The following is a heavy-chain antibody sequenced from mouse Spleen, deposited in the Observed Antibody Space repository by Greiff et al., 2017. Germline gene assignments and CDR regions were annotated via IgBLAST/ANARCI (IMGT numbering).Heavy chain of an antibody. CDR1: GYSFTGYF. V-gene: IGHV1-20*01. J-gene: IGHJ2*01. CDR3: ARRLYDGYYFDY. D-gene: IGHD2-12*01. CDR2: INPYNGDT. Sequence: VQLQQSGPELVKPGDSVKISCKASGYSFTGYFMNWVMQSHGKSLEWIGRINPYNGDTFYNQKFKGKATLTVDKSSSTAHMELRSLTSEDSAVYYCARRLYDGYYFDYWGQGTTLTVSS.